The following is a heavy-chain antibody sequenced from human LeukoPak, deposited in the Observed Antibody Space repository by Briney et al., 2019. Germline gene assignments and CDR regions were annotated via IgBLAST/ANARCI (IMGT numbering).Heavy chain of an antibody. J-gene: IGHJ6*02. CDR1: GFTFDDYA. D-gene: IGHD3-9*01. Sequence: GGSLRLSCAASGFTFDDYAMLWVRQAPGKGLEWVSGISWKSGSIGYADSVKGRFTISRDNAKNSLYLQMNSLRAEDTALYYCTRWRDRDIRYYYYGMDVWGQGTTVTVSS. CDR2: ISWKSGSI. V-gene: IGHV3-9*01. CDR3: TRWRDRDIRYYYYGMDV.